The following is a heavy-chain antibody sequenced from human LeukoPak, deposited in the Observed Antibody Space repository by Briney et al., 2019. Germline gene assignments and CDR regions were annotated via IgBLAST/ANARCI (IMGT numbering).Heavy chain of an antibody. D-gene: IGHD3-22*01. V-gene: IGHV3-21*04. J-gene: IGHJ4*02. CDR2: ISSSSSYI. Sequence: GGSLRLSCAASGITFSSYSMNWVRQAPGRGLEWVSSISSSSSYIYYADSVKGRFTISRDNAKNSLYLQMNSLRAEDTAVYYCASIRDYYDSSGYYYWGQGTLVTVSS. CDR3: ASIRDYYDSSGYYY. CDR1: GITFSSYS.